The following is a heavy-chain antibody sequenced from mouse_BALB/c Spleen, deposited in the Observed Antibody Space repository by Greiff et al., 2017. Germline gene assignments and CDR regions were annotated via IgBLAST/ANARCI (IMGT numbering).Heavy chain of an antibody. CDR2: ISYSGST. CDR3: ASGPYGNYDYAMDY. V-gene: IGHV3-2*02. D-gene: IGHD2-10*02. J-gene: IGHJ4*01. Sequence: EVMLVESGPGLVKPSQSLSLTCTVTGYSITSDYAWNWIRQFPGNKLEWMGYISYSGSTSYNPSLKSRISITRDTSKNQFFLQLNSVTTEDTATYYCASGPYGNYDYAMDYWGQGTSVTVSS. CDR1: GYSITSDYA.